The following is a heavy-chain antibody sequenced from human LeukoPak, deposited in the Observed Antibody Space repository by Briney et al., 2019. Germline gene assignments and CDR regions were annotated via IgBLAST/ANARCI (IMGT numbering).Heavy chain of an antibody. CDR1: GGSISSYY. CDR3: ARDPNYYDSSGYSD. V-gene: IGHV4-4*07. J-gene: IGHJ4*02. CDR2: IYTSGST. Sequence: SETLSPTCTVSGGSISSYYWSWIRQPAGKGLEWIGRIYTSGSTNYNPSLKSRVTMSVDTSKNQFSLKLSSVTAADTAVYYCARDPNYYDSSGYSDWGQGTLVTVSS. D-gene: IGHD3-22*01.